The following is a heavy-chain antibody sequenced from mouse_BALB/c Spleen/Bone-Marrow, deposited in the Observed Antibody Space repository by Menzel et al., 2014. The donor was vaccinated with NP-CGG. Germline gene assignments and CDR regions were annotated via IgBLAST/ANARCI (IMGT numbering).Heavy chain of an antibody. Sequence: QVQLKDSGPGLVAPSQSLSIPCTVSGFSLXRYSVHWIRQPPGKGLEWLGMIWGGGSTDYNSALRSRLSIINDNSKSQVFLKMSSLQTDDTAMYYCARRELHAMDYWGQGTSVTVSS. V-gene: IGHV2-6-4*01. CDR2: IWGGGST. CDR3: ARRELHAMDY. CDR1: GFSLXRYS. J-gene: IGHJ4*01.